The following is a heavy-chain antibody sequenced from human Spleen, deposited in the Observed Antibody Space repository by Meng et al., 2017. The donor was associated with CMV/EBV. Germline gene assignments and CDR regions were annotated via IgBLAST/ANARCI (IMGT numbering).Heavy chain of an antibody. D-gene: IGHD6-13*01. CDR1: GFTFDDYG. V-gene: IGHV3-20*04. J-gene: IGHJ1*01. CDR3: ARDEPPIGSGGPTRYFQH. CDR2: INWNGGGT. Sequence: GESLKISCAVSGFTFDDYGMSWVRQVPGKGLEWVCGINWNGGGTAYADSVKGRFTISRDNAKNSVHLQMNSLRADDSAVYYCARDEPPIGSGGPTRYFQHWGQGTLVTVSS.